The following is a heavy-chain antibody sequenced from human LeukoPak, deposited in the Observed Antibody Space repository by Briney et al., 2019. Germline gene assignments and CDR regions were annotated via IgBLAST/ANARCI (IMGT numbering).Heavy chain of an antibody. D-gene: IGHD6-13*01. Sequence: SETLSLTCTVSGGSISSGSYYWNWIRQPAGKGLEWIGRIYSSGSTNYNPSLKSRVTMSVDTSKNQFSLKLSSVTAADTAVYYCARDKQPFDPWGQGTLVTVSS. CDR3: ARDKQPFDP. CDR2: IYSSGST. CDR1: GGSISSGSYY. V-gene: IGHV4-61*02. J-gene: IGHJ5*02.